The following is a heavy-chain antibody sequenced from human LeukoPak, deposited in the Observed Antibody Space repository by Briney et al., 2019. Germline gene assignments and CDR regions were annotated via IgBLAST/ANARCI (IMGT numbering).Heavy chain of an antibody. CDR3: ARGISPTSGWIY. J-gene: IGHJ4*02. Sequence: ASVKVSCKTSGYTFTDYYIHWVRQAPGQGLEWMGWISAYNGNTNYAQKLQGRVTMTTDTSTSTAYMELRSLRSDDTAVYYCARGISPTSGWIYWGQGTLVTVSS. CDR1: GYTFTDYY. CDR2: ISAYNGNT. D-gene: IGHD6-19*01. V-gene: IGHV1-18*01.